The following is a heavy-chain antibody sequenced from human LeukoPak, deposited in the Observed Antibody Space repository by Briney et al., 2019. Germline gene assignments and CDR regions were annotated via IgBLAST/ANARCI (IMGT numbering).Heavy chain of an antibody. J-gene: IGHJ4*02. CDR1: GYTFTSYG. Sequence: ASVKVSCKASGYTFTSYGITWVRQAPGQGLEGMGWINTYNGNTNYAQQLQGRVTMTTDTSTSTAYMELRSLRSDDTAVYYCARDWNVVVPAAYWGQGTLVTVSS. CDR3: ARDWNVVVPAAY. V-gene: IGHV1-18*01. CDR2: INTYNGNT. D-gene: IGHD2-2*01.